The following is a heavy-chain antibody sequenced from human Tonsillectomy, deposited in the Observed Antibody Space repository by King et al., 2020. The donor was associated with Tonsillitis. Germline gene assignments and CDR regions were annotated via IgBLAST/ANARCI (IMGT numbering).Heavy chain of an antibody. Sequence: VQLVESGGGLVQPGGSLRLSCAASGFTFSTYAMSWVRQAPGKGLEWVSSISGSGGHTYYADSVKGRFTISRDNSKNTLWLQMNSLRDDDTAVYYCAKVSSSGWYGGHLDYWGQGTLVTVSS. D-gene: IGHD6-19*01. CDR1: GFTFSTYA. CDR2: ISGSGGHT. V-gene: IGHV3-23*04. CDR3: AKVSSSGWYGGHLDY. J-gene: IGHJ4*02.